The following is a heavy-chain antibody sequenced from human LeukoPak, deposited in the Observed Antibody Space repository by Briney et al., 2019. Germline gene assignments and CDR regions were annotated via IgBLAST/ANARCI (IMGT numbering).Heavy chain of an antibody. J-gene: IGHJ6*02. CDR2: ISWNSGSI. D-gene: IGHD1-26*01. CDR3: ARVSGSYFIYYGMDV. CDR1: GFTFDDYA. Sequence: GRSLRLSCAASGFTFDDYAMYWVRQAPGKGLEWVSGISWNSGSIAYADSVKGRFTISRDNPKNSLYLQMNSLRAEDTAVYYCARVSGSYFIYYGMDVWGQGTTVTVSS. V-gene: IGHV3-9*01.